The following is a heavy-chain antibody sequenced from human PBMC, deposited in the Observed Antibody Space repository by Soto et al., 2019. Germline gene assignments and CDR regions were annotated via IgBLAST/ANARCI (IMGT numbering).Heavy chain of an antibody. D-gene: IGHD6-19*01. CDR3: ARDSGSSCWYGRLDY. Sequence: QVQLVESGGGVVQPGRSLRLSCAASGFTFSSYAMHWVRQAPGKGLERVAVISYDGSNKYYADSVKGRFTISRDNSKNPLYLQMNSLRDEDTAVYYCARDSGSSCWYGRLDYWGQGTLVTVSS. CDR2: ISYDGSNK. CDR1: GFTFSSYA. V-gene: IGHV3-30-3*01. J-gene: IGHJ4*02.